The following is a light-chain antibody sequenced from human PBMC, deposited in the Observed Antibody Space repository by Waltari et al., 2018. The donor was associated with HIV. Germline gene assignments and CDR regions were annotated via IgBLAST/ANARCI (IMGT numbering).Light chain of an antibody. CDR2: WTS. V-gene: IGKV4-1*01. J-gene: IGKJ2*01. CDR3: QQYYSTPYT. CDR1: QSLLYSSNNKNC. Sequence: DIVMTQSPDSLAVSLGERATINCKSSQSLLYSSNNKNCLAWYQQKPGQPPTLLIYWTSTRNSGVPDRFSGSGSGTDFTLTISSLQAEDVAVYYCQQYYSTPYTFGQGTKLGIK.